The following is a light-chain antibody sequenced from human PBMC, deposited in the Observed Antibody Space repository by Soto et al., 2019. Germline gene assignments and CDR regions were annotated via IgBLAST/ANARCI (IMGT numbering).Light chain of an antibody. Sequence: QSALTQPPSVSGAPGQRVTISCTGSSSNIGTGYDVHWYQQLPGTAPKLLIHTNNDRPSGVPDRFSGSRSGTSASLAITGLQADDEADYYCQYYDNSLGGSVVFGGGTKLTVL. CDR1: SSNIGTGYD. CDR3: QYYDNSLGGSVV. V-gene: IGLV1-40*01. CDR2: TNN. J-gene: IGLJ2*01.